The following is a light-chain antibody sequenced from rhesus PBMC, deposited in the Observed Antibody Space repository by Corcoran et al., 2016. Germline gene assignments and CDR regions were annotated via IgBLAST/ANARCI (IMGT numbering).Light chain of an antibody. CDR3: QHSYGTPFT. Sequence: DIQMTQSPSSLSASVGDRVTITCRASENVNNYLHWYQQKPGKAPKLLIYKASTFQSGVPSRFSGSGPGTDFTLTISSLQPEDFATDYCQHSYGTPFTFGPGTKLDIK. CDR1: ENVNNY. V-gene: IGKV1-74*01. CDR2: KAS. J-gene: IGKJ3*01.